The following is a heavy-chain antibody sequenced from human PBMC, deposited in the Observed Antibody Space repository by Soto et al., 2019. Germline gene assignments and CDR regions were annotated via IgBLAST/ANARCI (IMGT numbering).Heavy chain of an antibody. V-gene: IGHV1-24*01. CDR1: GYTLTELS. Sequence: ASVKVSCKVSGYTLTELSMHWVRQAPGKGLEWMGGFDPEDGETIYAQKFQGRVTMTEDTSTDTAYMELSSLRSEDTAVYYCATDTVTSIGRAFDIWGQGTMVTVSS. D-gene: IGHD4-17*01. CDR3: ATDTVTSIGRAFDI. J-gene: IGHJ3*02. CDR2: FDPEDGET.